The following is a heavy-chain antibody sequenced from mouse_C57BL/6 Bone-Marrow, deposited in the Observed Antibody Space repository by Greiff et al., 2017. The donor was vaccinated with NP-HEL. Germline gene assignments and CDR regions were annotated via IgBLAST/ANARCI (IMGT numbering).Heavy chain of an antibody. V-gene: IGHV1-82*01. Sequence: QVQLKQSGPELVKPGASVKISCKASGYAFSSSWMNWVKQRPGKGLEWIGRIYPGDGDTNYNGKFKGKATLTADKSSSTAYMQLSSLTSEDSAVYFCARETTVVATWYFDVWGTGTTVTVSS. CDR1: GYAFSSSW. CDR2: IYPGDGDT. J-gene: IGHJ1*03. CDR3: ARETTVVATWYFDV. D-gene: IGHD1-1*01.